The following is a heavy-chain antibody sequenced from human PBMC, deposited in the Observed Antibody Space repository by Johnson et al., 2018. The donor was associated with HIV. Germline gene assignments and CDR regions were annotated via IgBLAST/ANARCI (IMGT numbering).Heavy chain of an antibody. D-gene: IGHD3-10*01. J-gene: IGHJ3*02. V-gene: IGHV3-66*01. Sequence: EVQLVESGGGLVQPGGYLRLSCAASGFTVSSNYMSWVRQAPGKGLEWVSVFYSGGNTYYADSVKGRFTISRVNYKNTLYLQIHSLGAEDTSVYYCAREGKEAFASWGQGRMFSVSS. CDR3: AREGKEAFAS. CDR2: FYSGGNT. CDR1: GFTVSSNY.